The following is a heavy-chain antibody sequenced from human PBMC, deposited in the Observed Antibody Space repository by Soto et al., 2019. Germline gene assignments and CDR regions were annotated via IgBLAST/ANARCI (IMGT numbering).Heavy chain of an antibody. D-gene: IGHD2-2*01. V-gene: IGHV3-30*18. CDR3: AKYRCGPNCYVIAF. J-gene: IGHJ6*02. Sequence: SLRLSCAASGFTFSSYGMHWVRQAPGKGLEWVAVISYDGSNKYYADSVKGRFTISRDNSKNTLYLQMNSLRAEDTAVYYCAKYRCGPNCYVIAFRGQRTTDTGSS. CDR1: GFTFSSYG. CDR2: ISYDGSNK.